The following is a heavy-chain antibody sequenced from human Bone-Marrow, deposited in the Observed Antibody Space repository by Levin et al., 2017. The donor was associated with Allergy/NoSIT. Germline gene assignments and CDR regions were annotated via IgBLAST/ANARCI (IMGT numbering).Heavy chain of an antibody. D-gene: IGHD6-13*01. V-gene: IGHV4-38-2*01. CDR3: ARGNIAAAYFDY. CDR1: NYSISSHSY. CDR2: VYHSGNT. Sequence: SQTLSLTCAVSNYSISSHSYWAWLRQPPGKGLQWIGSVYHSGNTYYNPSLKGRLTISVETTKNQFFLTLNSVTAADTAVYYCARGNIAAAYFDYWGHGTRVTVSS. J-gene: IGHJ4*01.